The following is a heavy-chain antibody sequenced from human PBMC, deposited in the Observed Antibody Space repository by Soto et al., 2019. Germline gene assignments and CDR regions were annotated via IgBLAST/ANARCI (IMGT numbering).Heavy chain of an antibody. D-gene: IGHD3-22*01. J-gene: IGHJ4*02. Sequence: QLQLQESGPGLVKPSETLSLTCTVSGGSISSSSYYWGWICQPPGKGLEWIGSIYYRGNTYYNPSLKIRVTISVDTSKNHFSLNLSSVTAADTAVYYCARVDSSGGLDSWGQGVLVTVSS. CDR3: ARVDSSGGLDS. V-gene: IGHV4-39*02. CDR2: IYYRGNT. CDR1: GGSISSSSYY.